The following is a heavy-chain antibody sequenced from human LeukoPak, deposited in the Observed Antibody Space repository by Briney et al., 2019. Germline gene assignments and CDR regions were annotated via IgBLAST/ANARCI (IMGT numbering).Heavy chain of an antibody. Sequence: PSETLSLTCTVSGGSIRSSNYYWGWIRQPPGKGLEWIGNIYYSGSTYYNPSPKSRVTISVDTSKNQFSLRLSSVTAADTAVYYCASQPSYFDYWGQGTLVTVSS. CDR1: GGSIRSSNYY. CDR2: IYYSGST. V-gene: IGHV4-39*01. CDR3: ASQPSYFDY. J-gene: IGHJ4*02.